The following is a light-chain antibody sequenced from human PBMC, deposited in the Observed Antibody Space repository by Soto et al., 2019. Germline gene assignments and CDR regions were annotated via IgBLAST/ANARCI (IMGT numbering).Light chain of an antibody. CDR2: AAS. J-gene: IGKJ5*01. Sequence: IQLTQSPSSLSASVGDRVTITCRASQGISSYLAWYQQKPGKAPELLIHAASTLQSGVPSRFSGSGSGTDFTLTISSLQPEDFATYYCQQLNTYPITFGQGIRLEIK. V-gene: IGKV1-9*01. CDR1: QGISSY. CDR3: QQLNTYPIT.